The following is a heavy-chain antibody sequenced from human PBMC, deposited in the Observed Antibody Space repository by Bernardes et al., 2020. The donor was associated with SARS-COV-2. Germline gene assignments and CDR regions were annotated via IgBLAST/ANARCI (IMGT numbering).Heavy chain of an antibody. CDR3: AGPYYDFWSGYYHYFDY. D-gene: IGHD3-3*01. J-gene: IGHJ4*02. V-gene: IGHV4-39*01. CDR1: GGSISSSSYY. Sequence: SEKRSLTCAVRGGSISSSSYYWGWIRQPPGKGLEWIGSIYYSGSTYYNPSLKSRVTISIDTSKNQFSLKLSSVTAADTAVYYCAGPYYDFWSGYYHYFDYWGQGTLVTVSS. CDR2: IYYSGST.